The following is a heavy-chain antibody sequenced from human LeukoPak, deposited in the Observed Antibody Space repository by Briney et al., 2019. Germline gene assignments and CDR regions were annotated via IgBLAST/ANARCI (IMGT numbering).Heavy chain of an antibody. Sequence: GASVKVSCKASRYTLTNYGISWVRQAPAQGLEWMGWITPYNGNTNYAQTLQGRLTITRDTSIRAAYMEVSRLRSDDTPVYLFLRVKNMRIVVSLFDYWGQGTLVTVSS. CDR1: RYTLTNYG. CDR3: LRVKNMRIVVSLFDY. CDR2: ITPYNGNT. V-gene: IGHV1-18*01. D-gene: IGHD3-22*01. J-gene: IGHJ4*02.